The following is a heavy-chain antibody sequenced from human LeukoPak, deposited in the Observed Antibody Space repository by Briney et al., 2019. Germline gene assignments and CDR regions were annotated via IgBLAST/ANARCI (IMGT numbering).Heavy chain of an antibody. CDR1: GFTFKIYS. CDR3: ARDDTSAHFFDS. V-gene: IGHV3-21*06. CDR2: ISTDSSHM. J-gene: IGHJ4*02. Sequence: WGSLRLSCAASGFTFKIYSMNWVRQAPGKGLEWVSSISTDSSHMYYADSVKGRFTVSRDNAKNSLYLQMNTLRAEDTAVYYCARDDTSAHFFDSWGQGTLVTVSS. D-gene: IGHD3-10*01.